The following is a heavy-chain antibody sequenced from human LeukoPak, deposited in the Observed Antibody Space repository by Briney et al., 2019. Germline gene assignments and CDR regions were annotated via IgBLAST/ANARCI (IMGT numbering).Heavy chain of an antibody. Sequence: GGSLRLSCAASGFTFSSCEMNWVRQAPGKGLEWVSYISSSGSTIYYADSVKGRFTISRDNAKNSLYLQMNSLRAEDTAVYYCARDWEDFDWLLMEYYFDYWGQGTLVTVSS. CDR1: GFTFSSCE. J-gene: IGHJ4*02. CDR2: ISSSGSTI. CDR3: ARDWEDFDWLLMEYYFDY. V-gene: IGHV3-48*03. D-gene: IGHD3-9*01.